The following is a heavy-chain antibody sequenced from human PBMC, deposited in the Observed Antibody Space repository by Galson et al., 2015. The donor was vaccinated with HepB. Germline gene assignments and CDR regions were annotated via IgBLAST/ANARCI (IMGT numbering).Heavy chain of an antibody. CDR2: INPSSGGS. J-gene: IGHJ4*02. D-gene: IGHD1-26*01. CDR1: GYTFTDYS. V-gene: IGHV1-2*02. CDR3: ARGHIGRWEWELLYYFDY. Sequence: SVKVSCKASGYTFTDYSLHWVRQAPGQGLEWMGWINPSSGGSNSAQNFLGRVTMTWDTSISTAYMELSRLRSDDTAVYYCARGHIGRWEWELLYYFDYWGQGSLVTVSS.